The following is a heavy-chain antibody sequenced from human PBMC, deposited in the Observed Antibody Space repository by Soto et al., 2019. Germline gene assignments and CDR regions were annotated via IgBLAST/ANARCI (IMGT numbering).Heavy chain of an antibody. CDR1: EFTFSTYA. V-gene: IGHV3-9*01. Sequence: GGSLRLSCAASEFTFSTYAMHWVRQAPGKGLEWVSGISWNSGSIGYADSVKGRFTISRDNAKNSLYLQMNSLRAEDTALYYCARSGSYPAFDIWGQGTMVTVSS. CDR3: ARSGSYPAFDI. CDR2: ISWNSGSI. J-gene: IGHJ3*02. D-gene: IGHD1-26*01.